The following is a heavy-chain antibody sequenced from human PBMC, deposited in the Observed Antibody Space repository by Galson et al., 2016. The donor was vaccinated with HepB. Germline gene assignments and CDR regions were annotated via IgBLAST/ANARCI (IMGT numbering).Heavy chain of an antibody. CDR1: GDTFSEYA. V-gene: IGHV1-69*13. J-gene: IGHJ4*02. Sequence: SVKVSCKVPGDTFSEYAITWVRQAPGQGLEWMGGIIPRFRKPNHAQKFQGRVTITADDSTTTVYLDLNSLTSDDTAVYYCAKALRGGWGQGTLVTVSS. CDR3: AKALRGG. CDR2: IIPRFRKP. D-gene: IGHD3-16*01.